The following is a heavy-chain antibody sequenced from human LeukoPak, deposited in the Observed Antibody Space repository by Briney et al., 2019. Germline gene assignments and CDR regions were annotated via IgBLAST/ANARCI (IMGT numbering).Heavy chain of an antibody. CDR1: GGSFSGYY. Sequence: SETLSLTCAVYGGSFSGYYWSWIRQPPGKGLEWIGEINHSGSTKYNPSLKSRVTISVDTSKNQFSLKVSSVTAADTAVYYCARGSKYGYSDGYMIYFDYWGQGTLVTVSS. V-gene: IGHV4-34*01. CDR2: INHSGST. J-gene: IGHJ4*02. CDR3: ARGSKYGYSDGYMIYFDY. D-gene: IGHD5-18*01.